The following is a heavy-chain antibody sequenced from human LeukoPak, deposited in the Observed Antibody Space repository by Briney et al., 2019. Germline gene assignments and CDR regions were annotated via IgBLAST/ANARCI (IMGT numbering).Heavy chain of an antibody. Sequence: RPGGSLRLSCAASGFTFGNYAVHWVRQAPGKGLQWVAVISYDGGNKYYADSVKGRFTISRDNSKNTLYLQMNSLRAEDTAVYYCARDLSGYDNSGYLGYWGQGTLVTVSS. CDR3: ARDLSGYDNSGYLGY. CDR1: GFTFGNYA. V-gene: IGHV3-30-3*01. J-gene: IGHJ4*02. D-gene: IGHD3-22*01. CDR2: ISYDGGNK.